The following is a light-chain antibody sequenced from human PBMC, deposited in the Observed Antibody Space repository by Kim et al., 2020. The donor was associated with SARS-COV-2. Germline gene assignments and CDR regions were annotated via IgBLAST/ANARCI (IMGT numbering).Light chain of an antibody. CDR1: QSVSSSY. V-gene: IGKV3-20*01. CDR2: GAS. J-gene: IGKJ3*01. CDR3: QQYGSSPFT. Sequence: EIVLTQSPGTLSLSPGERATLSCRASQSVSSSYLAWYQQKPGQAPRRLIYGASSRATGIPDRFSGSGSGTDFTLTISRLEPEDFAVYYCQQYGSSPFTFGPGPKVVIK.